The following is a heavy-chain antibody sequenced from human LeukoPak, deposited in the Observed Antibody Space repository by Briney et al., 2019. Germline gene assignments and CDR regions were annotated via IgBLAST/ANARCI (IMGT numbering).Heavy chain of an antibody. J-gene: IGHJ4*02. Sequence: GGSLRLSCAASGFTFSDYYMSWIRQTPGKGLEWVSYISGSGTYTNYADSVKGRFTISRDNAKNSLYLQMNSLRAEDTAVYYCARAAYSPNFDYWGQGTLVTVSS. D-gene: IGHD2-15*01. CDR3: ARAAYSPNFDY. V-gene: IGHV3-11*06. CDR1: GFTFSDYY. CDR2: ISGSGTYT.